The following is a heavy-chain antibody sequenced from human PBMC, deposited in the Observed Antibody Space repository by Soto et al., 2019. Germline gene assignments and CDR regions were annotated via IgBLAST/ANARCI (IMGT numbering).Heavy chain of an antibody. Sequence: QVQLVQSGAEVKKPGASVKVSCKASGYTFTSYYMHWVRQAPGQGLEWMGIINPSGGSTSYAQKFQGRVTMTRDTSTSTVYMELSSLRSEDTAVYYCATSFTGGDAFDIWGQGTMVTVSS. CDR3: ATSFTGGDAFDI. D-gene: IGHD2-8*02. J-gene: IGHJ3*02. V-gene: IGHV1-46*01. CDR2: INPSGGST. CDR1: GYTFTSYY.